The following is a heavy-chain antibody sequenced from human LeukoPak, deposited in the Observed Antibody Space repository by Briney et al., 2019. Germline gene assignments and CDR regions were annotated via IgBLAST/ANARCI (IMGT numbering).Heavy chain of an antibody. CDR1: GFTFSSYA. J-gene: IGHJ4*02. V-gene: IGHV3-64*01. CDR2: ISSNGGST. D-gene: IGHD1-26*01. Sequence: GGSLRLSCAASGFTFSSYAMHWVRQAPGKGLEYVSAISSNGGSTYYANSVKGRFTISRDNSKNTLYLQMGSLRAEDMAVYYCARASAGWGADDYWGRGTLVTVSS. CDR3: ARASAGWGADDY.